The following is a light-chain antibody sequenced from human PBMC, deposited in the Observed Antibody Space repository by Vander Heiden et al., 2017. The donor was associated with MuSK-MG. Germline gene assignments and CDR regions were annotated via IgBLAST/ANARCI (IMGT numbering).Light chain of an antibody. J-gene: IGLJ3*02. CDR2: YDS. Sequence: SYVLTQPPSVSGAPGKTARITCGGTNIGSKSVHWYQQKPGQAPVLVIYYDSDRPSGIPERFSGSNSGNTATLTISRVEAGDEADYYCQVWDSSSDHLWVFGGGTKLTVL. V-gene: IGLV3-21*04. CDR3: QVWDSSSDHLWV. CDR1: NIGSKS.